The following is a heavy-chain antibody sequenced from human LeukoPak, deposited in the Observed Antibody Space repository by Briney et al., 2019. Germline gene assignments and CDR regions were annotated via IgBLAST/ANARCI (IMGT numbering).Heavy chain of an antibody. V-gene: IGHV3-23*01. CDR2: VRGSGDST. D-gene: IGHD2-2*03. CDR1: GFTVSNYA. CDR3: AKDGYCTTITCYGWLDY. J-gene: IGHJ4*02. Sequence: GGSLRLSCAVSGFTVSNYAMSWVRRAPGKGLEWVSGVRGSGDSTYYADSVKGRFTISRDNSRNTLYLQMNSLRAEDTAVYYCAKDGYCTTITCYGWLDYWGLGTLVTVSS.